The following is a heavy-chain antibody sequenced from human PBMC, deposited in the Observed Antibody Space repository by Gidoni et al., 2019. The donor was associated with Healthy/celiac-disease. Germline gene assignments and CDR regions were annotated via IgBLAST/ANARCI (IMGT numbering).Heavy chain of an antibody. V-gene: IGHV3-23*01. CDR2: ISGSGGST. Sequence: EVQLLESGGGVVQPGGSLRLSCAAPGFPFSSYAMRWVRQAPGKGLVWVSAISGSGGSTYYADSVKCRFTISRDNSKNTLYLQMNSLGAEDTAVYYCAKDRVGATQVNYFDYWGQGTLVTVSS. CDR3: AKDRVGATQVNYFDY. D-gene: IGHD1-26*01. J-gene: IGHJ4*02. CDR1: GFPFSSYA.